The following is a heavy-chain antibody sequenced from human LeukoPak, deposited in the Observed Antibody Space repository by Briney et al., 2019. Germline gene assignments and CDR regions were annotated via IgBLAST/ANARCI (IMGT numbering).Heavy chain of an antibody. CDR2: INHSGST. CDR1: GGSFSGYY. J-gene: IGHJ4*02. D-gene: IGHD6-19*01. Sequence: SVTLSLTCAVYGGSFSGYYWSWIRQPPGKGLEWIGEINHSGSTNYNPSLKSRVTISVDTSKNQFSLKLSSVTAADTAVYYCARDYGSGWYNYFDYWGQGTLVTVSS. CDR3: ARDYGSGWYNYFDY. V-gene: IGHV4-34*01.